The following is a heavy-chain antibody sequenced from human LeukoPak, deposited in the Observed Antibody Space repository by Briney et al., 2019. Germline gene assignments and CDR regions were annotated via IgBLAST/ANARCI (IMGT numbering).Heavy chain of an antibody. CDR2: ISPSGGIT. V-gene: IGHV3-23*01. CDR1: GFTFSSHG. CDR3: ARGIDY. J-gene: IGHJ4*02. Sequence: PGGSLRLSCAASGFTFSSHGMNWVRQAPGKGLEWVSGISPSGGITYYTDSVKGRFTISRDTSKNMVFLQMNSLRVEDTAVYYCARGIDYWGRGTLVTVSS.